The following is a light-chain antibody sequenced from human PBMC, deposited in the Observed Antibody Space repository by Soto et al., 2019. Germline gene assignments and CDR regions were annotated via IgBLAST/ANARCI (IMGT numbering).Light chain of an antibody. CDR1: SNDIGGYNY. Sequence: QSVLTQPASVSRSPGQSITIPCTGTSNDIGGYNYVSWYQQHPGKVPKLMIFDVSYRPSGISDRFSGSKSGNTASLTISGLQPEDEADYYCSSYGASSTLFGGGTKVTVL. J-gene: IGLJ2*01. CDR3: SSYGASSTL. CDR2: DVS. V-gene: IGLV2-14*03.